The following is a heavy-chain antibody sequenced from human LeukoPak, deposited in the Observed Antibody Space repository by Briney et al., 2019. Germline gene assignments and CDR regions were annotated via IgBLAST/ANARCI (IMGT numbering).Heavy chain of an antibody. CDR3: AKDRSTVTPHYFDY. Sequence: GGSLRLSCAASGFTFRSYTMSWVRQAPGKGLEWVSVISGSGGNTYYADPVKGRFTISGDNSKNTLYMQMNSLRAEDTAVYYCAKDRSTVTPHYFDYWGQGTLVTVSS. D-gene: IGHD4-17*01. CDR1: GFTFRSYT. CDR2: ISGSGGNT. J-gene: IGHJ4*02. V-gene: IGHV3-23*01.